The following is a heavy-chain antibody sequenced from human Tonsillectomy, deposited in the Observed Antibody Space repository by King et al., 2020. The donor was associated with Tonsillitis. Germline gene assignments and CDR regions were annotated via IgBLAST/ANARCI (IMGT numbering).Heavy chain of an antibody. J-gene: IGHJ4*02. CDR2: INTNTGNP. CDR1: GYTISSYG. V-gene: IGHV7-4-1*02. D-gene: IGHD2/OR15-2a*01. Sequence: VQLVESGSELKKPGASVKVSCKASGYTISSYGMNWVRQAPGQGLEWMGWINTNTGNPTYAQVFTGRFVFSLDTSVNTAYLQISSLKAEDTAVYYCARLDLDSNTYIDYWGQGTLVTVSS. CDR3: ARLDLDSNTYIDY.